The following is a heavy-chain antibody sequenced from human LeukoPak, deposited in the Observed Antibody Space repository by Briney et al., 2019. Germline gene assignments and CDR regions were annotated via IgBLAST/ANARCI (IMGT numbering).Heavy chain of an antibody. D-gene: IGHD3-10*01. V-gene: IGHV1-69*13. Sequence: SVKVSCKASGGTFSSYAISWVRQAPGQGLEWMGGIIPIFGTANYAQKFQGRVTITADESTSTAYMELSSLRSEDTAVYYCARWSGSYYMFYYYYYMDVWGKGTTVTISS. CDR2: IIPIFGTA. CDR1: GGTFSSYA. J-gene: IGHJ6*03. CDR3: ARWSGSYYMFYYYYYMDV.